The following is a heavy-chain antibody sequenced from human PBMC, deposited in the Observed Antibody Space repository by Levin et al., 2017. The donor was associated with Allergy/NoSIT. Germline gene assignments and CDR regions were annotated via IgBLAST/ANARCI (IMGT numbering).Heavy chain of an antibody. CDR1: AGSISGGGYY. J-gene: IGHJ4*02. CDR2: IYYSGST. CDR3: ARAEAESSAWYGGFDR. V-gene: IGHV4-31*03. Sequence: SETLSLTCTVSAGSISGGGYYWNWVRQHPGKGLEWIGYIYYSGSTYYNPSLKGRITISVDTSKNQFSLKLTSVTAADTAVYYCARAEAESSAWYGGFDRWGQGTLVTVSS. D-gene: IGHD6-13*01.